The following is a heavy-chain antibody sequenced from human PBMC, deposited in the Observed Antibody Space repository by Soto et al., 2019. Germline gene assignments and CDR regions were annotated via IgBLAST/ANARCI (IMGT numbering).Heavy chain of an antibody. CDR1: GFTFSSYS. D-gene: IGHD5-18*01. Sequence: EVQLVESGGGLVQPGGSLRLSCAASGFTFSSYSMNWVRQAPGKGLEWVSYISSSSSTIYYADSVKGRCTISRDNARNSLYLQMNSLRAEDTAVYYGASEGGPTDMDQYNGFGPWGQGTLVTVSS. V-gene: IGHV3-48*01. J-gene: IGHJ5*02. CDR3: ASEGGPTDMDQYNGFGP. CDR2: ISSSSSTI.